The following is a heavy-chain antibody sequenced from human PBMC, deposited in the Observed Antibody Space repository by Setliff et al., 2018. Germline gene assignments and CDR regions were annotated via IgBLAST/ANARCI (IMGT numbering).Heavy chain of an antibody. Sequence: GGSLRLSCAASRFTFSNYWMSWVRQAPGKGLEWVANIKEDGSEKYYVDSVKSRFIIARNNDKDSLDLQMDSLRAEDTAVYYCVRDRWKVVVNRDDDAFDLWGQGTMVTVSS. CDR1: RFTFSNYW. CDR3: VRDRWKVVVNRDDDAFDL. D-gene: IGHD2-15*01. V-gene: IGHV3-7*01. CDR2: IKEDGSEK. J-gene: IGHJ3*01.